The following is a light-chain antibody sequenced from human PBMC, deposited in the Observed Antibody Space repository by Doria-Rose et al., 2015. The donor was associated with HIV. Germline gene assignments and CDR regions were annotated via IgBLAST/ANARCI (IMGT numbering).Light chain of an antibody. J-gene: IGKJ3*01. CDR3: QQYYDTPS. Sequence: TQSPESLGMSLGERATLNCKSNQSLLYTSKHYLAWYQQKPGQPPKLLIYWASTRQSGVPARFSGSGSGTDFTLTISSLEAEDAAVYYCQQYYDTPSFGPGTTVDIK. CDR2: WAS. CDR1: QSLLYTSKHY. V-gene: IGKV4-1*01.